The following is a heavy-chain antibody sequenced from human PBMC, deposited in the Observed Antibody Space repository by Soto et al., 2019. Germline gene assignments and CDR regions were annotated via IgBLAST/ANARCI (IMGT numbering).Heavy chain of an antibody. D-gene: IGHD6-19*01. Sequence: SETLSLTCAVSGGSISSSNWWSWVRQPPGKGLEWIGEIYHSGSTNYNPSLKSRVTISVDKSKNQFSLKLSSVTAADTAVYYCKRSYSSGWQQYHDSWGQGTLVTVSS. CDR2: IYHSGST. CDR3: KRSYSSGWQQYHDS. CDR1: GGSISSSNW. J-gene: IGHJ4*02. V-gene: IGHV4-4*02.